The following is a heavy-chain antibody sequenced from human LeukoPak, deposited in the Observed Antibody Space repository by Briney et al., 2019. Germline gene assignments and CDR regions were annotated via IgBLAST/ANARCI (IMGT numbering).Heavy chain of an antibody. CDR1: GYTFTCVG. CDR3: AKNYTSGGIDY. D-gene: IGHD6-19*01. J-gene: IGHJ4*02. Sequence: GASVKVSCKTSGYTFTCVGLSWAGQAPGQGLDWIGWISTHNGYTIYAQKLQGRVTMTTDKSTSTAYMELRSLRSDDTAVYYCAKNYTSGGIDYWGQGTLVIVSS. V-gene: IGHV1-18*01. CDR2: ISTHNGYT.